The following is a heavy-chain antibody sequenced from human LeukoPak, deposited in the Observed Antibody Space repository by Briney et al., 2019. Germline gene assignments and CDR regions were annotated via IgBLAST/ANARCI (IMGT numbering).Heavy chain of an antibody. D-gene: IGHD2-15*01. CDR2: IYYSGNA. CDR3: SRNPPGYCDGGSCSVRDV. J-gene: IGHJ6*04. CDR1: DDAISRTSYS. V-gene: IGHV4-39*01. Sequence: SETLSLTCNVSDDAISRTSYSWGWIRQPPGKGLEWIGSIYYSGNARYNPSLVSRVSISVDTSKSQFSLKLSSVTAADTAVYYCSRNPPGYCDGGSCSVRDVWGTGTTVTVTS.